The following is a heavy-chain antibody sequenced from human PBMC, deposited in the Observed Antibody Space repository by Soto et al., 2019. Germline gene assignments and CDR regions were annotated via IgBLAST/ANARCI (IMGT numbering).Heavy chain of an antibody. J-gene: IGHJ6*02. D-gene: IGHD1-26*01. CDR1: GGSISIGDYY. Sequence: PSGTLALTCTVSGGSISIGDYYGSCIRQPPGKGLEWIGYIYYSGSTYYNPSLKSRVTISVDTSKNQFSLKLSSVTAADTAVYYCARSLPYYYYGMDVWGQGTTVTVSS. CDR2: IYYSGST. CDR3: ARSLPYYYYGMDV. V-gene: IGHV4-30-4*01.